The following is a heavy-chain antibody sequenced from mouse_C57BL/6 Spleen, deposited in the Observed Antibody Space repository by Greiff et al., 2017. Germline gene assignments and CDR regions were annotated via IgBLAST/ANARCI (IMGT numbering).Heavy chain of an antibody. CDR3: ARLTHYYGSSYDYAMDY. J-gene: IGHJ4*01. D-gene: IGHD1-1*01. V-gene: IGHV1-76*01. Sequence: VKLVESGAELVRPGASVKLSCKASGYTFTDYYINWVKQRPGQGLEWIARIYPGSGNTYYNEKFKGKATLTAEKSSSTAYMQLSSLTSEDSAVYFCARLTHYYGSSYDYAMDYWGQGTSVTVSS. CDR2: IYPGSGNT. CDR1: GYTFTDYY.